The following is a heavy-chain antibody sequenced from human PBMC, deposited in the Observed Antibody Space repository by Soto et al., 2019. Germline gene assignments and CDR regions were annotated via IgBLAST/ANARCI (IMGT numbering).Heavy chain of an antibody. CDR2: IYYSGST. J-gene: IGHJ5*02. CDR1: GGSISSSSYY. V-gene: IGHV4-39*01. Sequence: SDTLSLTCTVSGGSISSSSYYWVWIRQPPGKGLKWIGSIYYSGSTYCNPSLKSRVTISVDTSKNQFSLKLSSVTAADTAVYYCARRIYCSGGSCYGYNWFDPWGQGTLATVSS. CDR3: ARRIYCSGGSCYGYNWFDP. D-gene: IGHD2-15*01.